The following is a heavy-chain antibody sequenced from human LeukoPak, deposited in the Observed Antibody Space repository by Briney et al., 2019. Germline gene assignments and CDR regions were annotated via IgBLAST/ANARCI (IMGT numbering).Heavy chain of an antibody. CDR2: IYPGDSDI. J-gene: IGHJ4*02. CDR3: AIRYSGSYNDY. CDR1: GYSFTDYW. Sequence: GESLKISCKGSGYSFTDYWIGWVRQMPGKGREWMGIIYPGDSDIKYSPSIQGQVTIAADKSISTAYLQWSSLKASDTAMYYCAIRYSGSYNDYWGQGTLVTVSS. V-gene: IGHV5-51*01. D-gene: IGHD1-26*01.